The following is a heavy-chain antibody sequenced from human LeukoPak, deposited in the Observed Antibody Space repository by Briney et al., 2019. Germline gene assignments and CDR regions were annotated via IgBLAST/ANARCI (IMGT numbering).Heavy chain of an antibody. V-gene: IGHV1-2*02. Sequence: ASVKVSCKTSGYTFIGYYIHWVRQAPGQGLEWMGWINPNSGGTHYAQKFQGRVTMTRDTSISTGYMELSRLRSDDTAVYYCARGIVVVVAATQDYWGQGTLVTVSS. CDR2: INPNSGGT. CDR1: GYTFIGYY. CDR3: ARGIVVVVAATQDY. D-gene: IGHD2-15*01. J-gene: IGHJ4*02.